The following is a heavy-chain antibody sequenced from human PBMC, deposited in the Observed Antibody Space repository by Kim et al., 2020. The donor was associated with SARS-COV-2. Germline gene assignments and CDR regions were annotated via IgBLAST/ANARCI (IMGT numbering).Heavy chain of an antibody. J-gene: IGHJ6*02. Sequence: ASVKVSCKASGYTFTSYYMHWVRQAPGQGLEWMGIINPSGGSTSYAQKFQGRVTMTRDTSTSTVYMELSSLRSEDTAVYYCARDQPYYDFWSGPPGYGMDVWGLGTTVTVSS. CDR2: INPSGGST. V-gene: IGHV1-46*01. D-gene: IGHD3-3*01. CDR3: ARDQPYYDFWSGPPGYGMDV. CDR1: GYTFTSYY.